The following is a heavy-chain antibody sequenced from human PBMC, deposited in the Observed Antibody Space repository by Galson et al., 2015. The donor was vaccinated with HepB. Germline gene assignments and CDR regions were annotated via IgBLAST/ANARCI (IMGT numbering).Heavy chain of an antibody. CDR3: ARHQQPGDYYYGMDV. CDR2: IDPSDSYT. D-gene: IGHD6-13*01. Sequence: QSGAEVKKPGESLRISCKGSGYSFTSYWISWVRQMPGKGLEWMGRIDPSDSYTNYSPSFQGHVTISADKSISTAYLQWSSLKASDTAMYYCARHQQPGDYYYGMDVWGQGTTVTVSS. CDR1: GYSFTSYW. J-gene: IGHJ6*02. V-gene: IGHV5-10-1*01.